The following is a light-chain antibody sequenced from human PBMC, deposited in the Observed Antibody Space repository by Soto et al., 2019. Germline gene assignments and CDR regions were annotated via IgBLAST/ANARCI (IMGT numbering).Light chain of an antibody. CDR1: QSLLYSDGKTF. V-gene: IGKV2-30*01. CDR2: EVS. CDR3: LQGTYWPLT. Sequence: VVMTQSPLSLPVTLGQPASVSCRSSQSLLYSDGKTFLTWFHQRPGQAPRRLIYEVSNRDSGVPDRFSGSGSDTDFTLSISRVEADDVGIYYCLQGTYWPLTFGGGTRVELK. J-gene: IGKJ4*01.